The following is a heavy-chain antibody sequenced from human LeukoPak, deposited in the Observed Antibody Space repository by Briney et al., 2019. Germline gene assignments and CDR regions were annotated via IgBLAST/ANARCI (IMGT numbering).Heavy chain of an antibody. J-gene: IGHJ4*02. CDR3: ARWRGADY. CDR2: IKEDGTKK. D-gene: IGHD3-16*01. V-gene: IGHV3-7*01. CDR1: GFTFSVYW. Sequence: PGGSLRLSCAASGFTFSVYWMTWVRQAPGKGLEWVASIKEDGTKKYYVDSVKGRFTISRDNAKNSLYLQMNSLRADDTAVYYCARWRGADYWGQGTLVTVSS.